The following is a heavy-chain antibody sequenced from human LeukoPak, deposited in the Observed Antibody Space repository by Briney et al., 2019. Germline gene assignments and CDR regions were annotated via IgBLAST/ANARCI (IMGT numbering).Heavy chain of an antibody. Sequence: GGSLRLSCAASGFTFSSYAMSWVRQAPGKGLEWVSAISGSGGSTYYADSVKGRFTISRDNSKNTLYLQMDSLRAEDTAVYYCAKDSVDPDYYYYMDVWGKGTTVTVSS. CDR3: AKDSVDPDYYYYMDV. CDR1: GFTFSSYA. V-gene: IGHV3-23*01. D-gene: IGHD1-14*01. J-gene: IGHJ6*03. CDR2: ISGSGGST.